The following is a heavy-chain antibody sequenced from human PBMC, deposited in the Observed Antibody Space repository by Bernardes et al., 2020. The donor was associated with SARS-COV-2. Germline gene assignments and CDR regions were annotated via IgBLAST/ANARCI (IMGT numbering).Heavy chain of an antibody. V-gene: IGHV4-39*01. CDR1: GGSISSSSYY. CDR2: IYYSGST. CDR3: ARQSITIFGVVPPPTALSY. D-gene: IGHD3-3*01. Sequence: SETLSLTCTVSGGSISSSSYYWGWIRQPPGKGLEWIGSIYYSGSTYYNPSLKSRVTISVDTSKNQFSLKLSSVTAADTAVYYCARQSITIFGVVPPPTALSYWGQGTLVTVSS. J-gene: IGHJ4*02.